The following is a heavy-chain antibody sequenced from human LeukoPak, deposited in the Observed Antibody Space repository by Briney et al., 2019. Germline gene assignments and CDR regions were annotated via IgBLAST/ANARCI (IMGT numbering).Heavy chain of an antibody. D-gene: IGHD6-13*01. CDR3: VRLTAAGRRTDFDY. CDR2: IYSGGNT. CDR1: GFTVTTNY. J-gene: IGHJ4*02. Sequence: GGSLRLSCAASGFTVTTNYMNWVRQAPGKGLEWVSMIYSGGNTYYADSVKGRFTISRDNSKNTLYLQMNSLRTEDTAVYYCVRLTAAGRRTDFDYWGQGTLVTVSS. V-gene: IGHV3-53*05.